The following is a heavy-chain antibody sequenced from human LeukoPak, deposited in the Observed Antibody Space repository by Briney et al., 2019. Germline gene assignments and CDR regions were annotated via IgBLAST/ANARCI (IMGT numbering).Heavy chain of an antibody. J-gene: IGHJ4*02. V-gene: IGHV3-74*01. CDR3: ATKQWLAPPPDS. CDR1: GFTFSNYW. Sequence: GGSLRLSCAASGFTFSNYWMLWVRQAPGKGLESVSRINTDGTVTTYADSVKGRFTVYRDNADNTMFLQMTSVRDKDTAVYYCATKQWLAPPPDSWGQGTPVSVSS. D-gene: IGHD6-19*01. CDR2: INTDGTVT.